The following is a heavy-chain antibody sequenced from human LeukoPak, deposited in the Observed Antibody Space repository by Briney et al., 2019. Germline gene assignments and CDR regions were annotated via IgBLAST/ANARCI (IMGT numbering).Heavy chain of an antibody. D-gene: IGHD3-10*01. J-gene: IGHJ4*02. CDR1: GFTFGDYA. CDR2: IRSKAYGGTT. Sequence: GGSLRLSCTASGFTFGDYAMSWFRQAPGKGLEWVGFIRSKAYGGTTEYAASVKGGFTISRDDSKSIAYLQMNSLKTEDTAVYYCTRAHSADYGSGSYLDYWGQGTLVTVSS. CDR3: TRAHSADYGSGSYLDY. V-gene: IGHV3-49*03.